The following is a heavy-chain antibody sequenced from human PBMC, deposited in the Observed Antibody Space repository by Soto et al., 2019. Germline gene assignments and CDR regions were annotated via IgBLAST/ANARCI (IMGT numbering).Heavy chain of an antibody. Sequence: ASVKVSCKASGYTFTSYAMHWVRQAPGQRPEWMGWINAGNGNTKYSQKFQGRVTITRDTSASTAYMELSSLRSEDTAVYYCARNNQQWLIAVPDYWGQGTLVTVS. CDR3: ARNNQQWLIAVPDY. V-gene: IGHV1-3*01. J-gene: IGHJ4*02. D-gene: IGHD6-19*01. CDR2: INAGNGNT. CDR1: GYTFTSYA.